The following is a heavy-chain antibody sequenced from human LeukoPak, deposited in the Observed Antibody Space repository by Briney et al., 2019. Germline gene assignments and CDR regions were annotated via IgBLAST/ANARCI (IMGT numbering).Heavy chain of an antibody. D-gene: IGHD5-18*01. Sequence: PGGSLRLSCAASGFTFSSYSMTWVRQAPGKGLEWVSSISSGSTYIYYADSVKGRFPISRDNAKNSLYLQMNSLRAEDTAVYYCARDFERSYGFWGQGTLVTVSS. CDR3: ARDFERSYGF. CDR1: GFTFSSYS. CDR2: ISSGSTYI. J-gene: IGHJ4*02. V-gene: IGHV3-21*01.